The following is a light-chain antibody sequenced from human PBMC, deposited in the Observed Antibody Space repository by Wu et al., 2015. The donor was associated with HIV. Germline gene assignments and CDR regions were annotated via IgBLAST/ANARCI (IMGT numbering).Light chain of an antibody. CDR3: QQYINWQT. J-gene: IGKJ1*01. V-gene: IGKV3-15*01. Sequence: EILMTQSPAALSLSPGERVTLSCRASQSVDDKLAWYQKKPGQAPRLLIYGASIRATGIPARFSGSGSGTEFTLTISSLQSEDFAIYYCQQYINWQTFGQGTKVEIK. CDR1: QSVDDK. CDR2: GAS.